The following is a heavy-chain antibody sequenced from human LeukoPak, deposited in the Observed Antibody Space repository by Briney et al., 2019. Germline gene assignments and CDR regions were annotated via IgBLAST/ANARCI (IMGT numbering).Heavy chain of an antibody. D-gene: IGHD4-17*01. V-gene: IGHV4-59*01. CDR1: GGSISSYY. Sequence: PSETLSLTCTVSGGSISSYYWSWIRQPPGKGLEWIGYIYYSGSTNYNPSLKSRVTISVDTSKNQFSLKLSSVTAADTAVYYCARERYGDYVSWFDPWDQGTLVTVSS. J-gene: IGHJ5*02. CDR3: ARERYGDYVSWFDP. CDR2: IYYSGST.